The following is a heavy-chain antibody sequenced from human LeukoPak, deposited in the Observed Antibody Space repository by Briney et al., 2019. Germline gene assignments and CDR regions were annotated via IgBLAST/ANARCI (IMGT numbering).Heavy chain of an antibody. CDR1: GFIFSSYE. J-gene: IGHJ4*02. CDR3: AKGQRRHVDIVATIPFDY. D-gene: IGHD5-12*01. Sequence: GGSLRLSCAASGFIFSSYEMNWVRQAPGKGLEWVAVISYDGSNKYYVDSVKGRSTISRDNSKNTLFLQMNSLRAEDTAVYYCAKGQRRHVDIVATIPFDYWGQGTLVTVSS. CDR2: ISYDGSNK. V-gene: IGHV3-30*18.